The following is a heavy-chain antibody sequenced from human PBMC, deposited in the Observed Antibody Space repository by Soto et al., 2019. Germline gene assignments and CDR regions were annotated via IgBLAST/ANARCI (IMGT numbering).Heavy chain of an antibody. Sequence: GESLKISCQGSGYSFSVYWIAWVRQMPGKGLEWMGIIYPGDSDTRYSPSFQGQVTISADKSINTAYLQWSSLKASDTAIYYCARQDGSGIYYFDSWDQGTLVTVSS. CDR1: GYSFSVYW. D-gene: IGHD3-10*01. CDR2: IYPGDSDT. J-gene: IGHJ4*02. V-gene: IGHV5-51*01. CDR3: ARQDGSGIYYFDS.